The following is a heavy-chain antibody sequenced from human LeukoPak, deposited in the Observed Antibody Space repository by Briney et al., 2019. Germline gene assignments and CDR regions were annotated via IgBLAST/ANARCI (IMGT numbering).Heavy chain of an antibody. CDR1: GYTLTELS. CDR2: FDPEDGET. CDR3: ATALSGYDLRWRSRTSPHTYYFDY. J-gene: IGHJ4*02. D-gene: IGHD5-12*01. V-gene: IGHV1-24*01. Sequence: ASVKVSCKVSGYTLTELSMHWVRQAPGKGLEWMGGFDPEDGETIYAQKSQGRVTMTEDTSTDTAYMELSSLRSEDTAVYYCATALSGYDLRWRSRTSPHTYYFDYWGQGTLVTVSS.